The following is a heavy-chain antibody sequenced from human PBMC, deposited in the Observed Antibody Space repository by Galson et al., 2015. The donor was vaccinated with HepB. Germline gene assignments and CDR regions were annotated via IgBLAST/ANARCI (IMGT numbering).Heavy chain of an antibody. J-gene: IGHJ4*02. Sequence: SLRLSCAGSGYTFNSAWMNWVRQAPGKGLEWVARIRTQSEGRTAYATPVKGRFTISRDDSNNGLYLHMNNLKPEGTAMYYCTADVPEPLSQIDYWGRGTLVTVSS. CDR3: TADVPEPLSQIDY. V-gene: IGHV3-15*01. CDR1: GYTFNSAW. D-gene: IGHD1-14*01. CDR2: IRTQSEGRT.